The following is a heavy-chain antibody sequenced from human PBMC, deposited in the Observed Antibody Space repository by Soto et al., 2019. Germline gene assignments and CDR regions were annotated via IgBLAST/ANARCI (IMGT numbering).Heavy chain of an antibody. D-gene: IGHD3-9*01. J-gene: IGHJ6*02. CDR2: IIPIFGTA. V-gene: IGHV1-69*13. CDR3: ASNGVFGPSCFAWRGSQGAPYYYYGMDV. Sequence: ASVKVSCKASGGTFSSYAISWVRQAPGQGLEWMGGIIPIFGTADYAQKFQGRVTITADESTSTAYMELSSLRSEDTAVYYCASNGVFGPSCFAWRGSQGAPYYYYGMDVWGQGTTVNV. CDR1: GGTFSSYA.